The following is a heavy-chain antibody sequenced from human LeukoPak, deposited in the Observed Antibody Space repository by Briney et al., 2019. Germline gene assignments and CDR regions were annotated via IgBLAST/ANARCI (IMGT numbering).Heavy chain of an antibody. V-gene: IGHV4-39*01. CDR1: GGSISSSSYY. Sequence: PSETLSLTCTVSGGSISSSSYYWGWIRQPPGKGLEWIGSIYYSGSTYYNPSLKSRVTISVDTSKNQFSLKLSSVTAADTAVYYCAREGVAAERFDPWGQGTLVIV. CDR2: IYYSGST. J-gene: IGHJ5*02. CDR3: AREGVAAERFDP. D-gene: IGHD6-13*01.